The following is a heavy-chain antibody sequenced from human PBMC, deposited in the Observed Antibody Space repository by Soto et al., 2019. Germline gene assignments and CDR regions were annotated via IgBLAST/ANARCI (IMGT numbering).Heavy chain of an antibody. D-gene: IGHD3-10*02. CDR1: GFPFSDYV. J-gene: IGHJ4*02. CDR2: ITATDGST. V-gene: IGHV3-23*01. Sequence: EVQLLESGGGVAQPGGSLRVSCAASGFPFSDYVMSWVRQAPGKGLEWVSIITATDGSTYYADSVKGRFTISRDDAKNTLHLQMNSLRVEDTAVYYCVKGLYVWGVTGDYWGQGTLVTVSS. CDR3: VKGLYVWGVTGDY.